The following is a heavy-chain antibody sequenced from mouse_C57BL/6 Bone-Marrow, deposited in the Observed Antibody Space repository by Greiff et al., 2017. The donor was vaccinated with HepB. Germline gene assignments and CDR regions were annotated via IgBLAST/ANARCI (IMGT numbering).Heavy chain of an antibody. J-gene: IGHJ4*01. V-gene: IGHV10-1*01. CDR2: IRSKSNNYAT. CDR1: GFRFNTYA. CDR3: VSDYDDAMDY. Sequence: EADGGLVQPKGSLKLSCAASGFRFNTYAMNWVRQAPGKGLEWVARIRSKSNNYATYYADSVKDRFTISRDDSESMLYLQMNNLKTEDTAMYYCVSDYDDAMDYWGQGTSVTVSS. D-gene: IGHD2-4*01.